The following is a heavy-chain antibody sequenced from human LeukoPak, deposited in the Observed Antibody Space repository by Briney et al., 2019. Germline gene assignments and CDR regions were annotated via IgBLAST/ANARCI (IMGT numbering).Heavy chain of an antibody. CDR3: TTVKGAAGTFGYYFDY. CDR2: TKSKSDGGTT. J-gene: IGHJ4*02. D-gene: IGHD3-16*01. V-gene: IGHV3-15*01. Sequence: VRPGGSLSLSCAASGFTFSNAWMAWVRPAPGKGLEGVGRTKSKSDGGTTDEAAPVKGRFTISRDDSKNTLYLQMNSLKTEDTAVYYCTTVKGAAGTFGYYFDYWGQGTLVTVSS. CDR1: GFTFSNAW.